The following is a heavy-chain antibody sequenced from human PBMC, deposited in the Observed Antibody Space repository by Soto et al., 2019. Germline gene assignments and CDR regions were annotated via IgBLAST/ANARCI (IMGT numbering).Heavy chain of an antibody. D-gene: IGHD3-3*01. CDR2: IYHSGST. Sequence: SETLSLTCTVSGGSISSGGYYWSWLRQHPGKGLEWIGYIYHSGSTYYNPSLKSRVTISLDTSKNQFSLKLSSVTAADTAVYYCARGGDFWSGASRGYFDYWGQGALVTVSS. V-gene: IGHV4-31*03. CDR1: GGSISSGGYY. J-gene: IGHJ4*02. CDR3: ARGGDFWSGASRGYFDY.